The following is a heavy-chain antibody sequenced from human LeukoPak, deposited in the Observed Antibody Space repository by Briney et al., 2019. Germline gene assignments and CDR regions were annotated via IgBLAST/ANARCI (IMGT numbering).Heavy chain of an antibody. V-gene: IGHV4-59*11. Sequence: SETLSLTCTVSGGSIGSHYWHWIRQSPEKGLEWIGYISYTGSTRYNPSLESRVTASVDTSKNQFFLKLRSVTAADTAVYYCARGYSSPTTSYVRWLDPWGQGTLVTVSS. D-gene: IGHD2-2*01. CDR1: GGSIGSHY. J-gene: IGHJ5*02. CDR3: ARGYSSPTTSYVRWLDP. CDR2: ISYTGST.